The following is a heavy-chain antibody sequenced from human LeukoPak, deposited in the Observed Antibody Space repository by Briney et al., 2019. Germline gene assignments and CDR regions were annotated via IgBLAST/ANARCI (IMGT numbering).Heavy chain of an antibody. CDR1: GGSFSGYY. CDR2: INHSGST. CDR3: ARAGQWGYYYYYYMDV. Sequence: SETLSLTCAVYGGSFSGYYWSWLRQPPGKGLEWIGEINHSGSTNYNPSLKSRVTISVDTSKNQFSLKLSSVTAADTAVYYCARAGQWGYYYYYYMDVWGKGTTVTVSS. J-gene: IGHJ6*03. D-gene: IGHD1-26*01. V-gene: IGHV4-34*01.